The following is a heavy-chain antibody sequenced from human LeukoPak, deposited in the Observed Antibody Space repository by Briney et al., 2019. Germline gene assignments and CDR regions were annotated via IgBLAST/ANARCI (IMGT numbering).Heavy chain of an antibody. Sequence: SETLSLICAVSGGSFSDDFWTWLRQFARKGREWIGEVDQSGGTNYNPPRRAGVSMSLDTSKNHFSLKLRSVTAADTALYFCARGFIAVAGTALNWFDPWGLGTLVTVSS. D-gene: IGHD6-19*01. V-gene: IGHV4-34*01. CDR1: GGSFSDDF. CDR3: ARGFIAVAGTALNWFDP. CDR2: VDQSGGT. J-gene: IGHJ5*02.